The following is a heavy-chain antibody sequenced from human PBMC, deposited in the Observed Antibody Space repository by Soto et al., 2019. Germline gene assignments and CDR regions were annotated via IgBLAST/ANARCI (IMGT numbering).Heavy chain of an antibody. CDR3: ARTPDI. Sequence: SETLSLTCAVSGGSVSSGGYSWSWIRQPPGKGLEWIGYIYHSGSTYYNQSLKSRVTISVDRSKNQFSLKLSSVTAADTAVYYCARTPDIWGQGTMVTVS. J-gene: IGHJ3*02. CDR2: IYHSGST. CDR1: GGSVSSGGYS. V-gene: IGHV4-30-2*01.